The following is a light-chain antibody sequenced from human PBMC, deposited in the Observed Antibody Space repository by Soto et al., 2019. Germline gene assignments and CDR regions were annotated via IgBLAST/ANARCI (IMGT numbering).Light chain of an antibody. CDR1: RGIGST. V-gene: IGKV3-20*01. J-gene: IGKJ1*01. CDR3: QQYSASPRT. Sequence: EVVMTQSPATLSVSPGERATLSCRASRGIGSTLAWYHQKPGQAPRLLIHSASSRATGIPDRFSASGTGTDFTLTISRLEPEDSAVYYCQQYSASPRTFGQGTKVEIK. CDR2: SAS.